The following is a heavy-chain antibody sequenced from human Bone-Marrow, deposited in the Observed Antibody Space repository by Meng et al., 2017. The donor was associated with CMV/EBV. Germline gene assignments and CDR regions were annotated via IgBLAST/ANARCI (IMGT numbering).Heavy chain of an antibody. Sequence: LSLTCAASGFTFSAYGMHWLRQAPGKGLEWVSFIRYDGSDKFYADSVKGRFTISRDNSKNMLYLQMSSLRVEDTALYYCAKVTVHGFFDYWGQGTPVTVSS. CDR1: GFTFSAYG. J-gene: IGHJ4*02. CDR3: AKVTVHGFFDY. D-gene: IGHD4-11*01. V-gene: IGHV3-30*02. CDR2: IRYDGSDK.